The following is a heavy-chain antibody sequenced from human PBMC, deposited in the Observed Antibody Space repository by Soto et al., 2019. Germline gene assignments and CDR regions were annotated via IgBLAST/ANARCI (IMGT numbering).Heavy chain of an antibody. V-gene: IGHV3-33*01. CDR2: IWYDGSNK. J-gene: IGHJ6*02. CDR3: ARDAXVYNSWYDHYYGMDV. CDR1: RYTFSRYG. Sequence: GGSLRLSCAASRYTFSRYGMHWVRQAPGKGLEWVAVIWYDGSNKYYADSVKGRFTISRDNSKNTLYLQRNSLRAEDTAVYYCARDAXVYNSWYDHYYGMDVWGQGTTVTVSS. D-gene: IGHD2-8*01.